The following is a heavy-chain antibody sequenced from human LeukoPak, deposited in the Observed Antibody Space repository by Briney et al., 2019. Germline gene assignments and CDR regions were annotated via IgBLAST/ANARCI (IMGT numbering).Heavy chain of an antibody. CDR1: GYTFTNYY. Sequence: ASVPLSRKASGYTFTNYYMHWVQQAPGQGLEWMGWINPNGGATNYAQKFQGRVTMTRDTSISTAYMELSTLKSDDTAVYYCARDSSDTWGHRSFITVSS. V-gene: IGHV1-2*02. D-gene: IGHD3-22*01. CDR2: INPNGGAT. CDR3: ARDSSDT. J-gene: IGHJ4*03.